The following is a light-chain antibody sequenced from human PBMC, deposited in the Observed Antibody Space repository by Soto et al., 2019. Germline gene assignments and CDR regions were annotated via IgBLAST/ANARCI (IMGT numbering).Light chain of an antibody. CDR2: EVS. Sequence: QSALTQPASVSGSPGQSITISCTGTSSDVGGYNYVSWYQQSPGKAPKLMIYEVSNRPSGVSNHFSASKSGNTASLTISGLQAEDEADYYCSSYTSSNTVIFGGGTKLTVL. CDR3: SSYTSSNTVI. CDR1: SSDVGGYNY. J-gene: IGLJ2*01. V-gene: IGLV2-14*01.